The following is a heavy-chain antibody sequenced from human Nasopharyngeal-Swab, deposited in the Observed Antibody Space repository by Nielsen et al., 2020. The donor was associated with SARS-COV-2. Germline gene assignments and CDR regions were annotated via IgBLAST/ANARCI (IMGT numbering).Heavy chain of an antibody. CDR3: ARVGWWFHYYFDY. Sequence: GSLKISCAASGFTFSSYWMSWVRQAPGKGLEWVANIKQDGSEKYYVDSVKGRFTISRDNAKNSLYLQMNSLRAEDTAVYYCARVGWWFHYYFDYWGQGTLVTVSS. CDR1: GFTFSSYW. D-gene: IGHD2-15*01. J-gene: IGHJ4*02. CDR2: IKQDGSEK. V-gene: IGHV3-7*01.